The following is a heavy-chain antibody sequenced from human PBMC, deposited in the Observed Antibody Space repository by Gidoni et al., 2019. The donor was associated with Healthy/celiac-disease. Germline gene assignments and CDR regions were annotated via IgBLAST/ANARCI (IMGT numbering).Heavy chain of an antibody. CDR2: IYYSGST. CDR1: GGSISSYY. Sequence: QVQLQESGPGLVKPSETLSLTRTVSGGSISSYYWIWIRQPPGKGLEWIGYIYYSGSTNYNPSLKGRFTISLDTSKNQFSLKLSSVTAADTAVYYCARHIKMDRGYYYYMDVWGKGTTVTVSS. CDR3: ARHIKMDRGYYYYMDV. V-gene: IGHV4-59*08. J-gene: IGHJ6*03. D-gene: IGHD2-2*03.